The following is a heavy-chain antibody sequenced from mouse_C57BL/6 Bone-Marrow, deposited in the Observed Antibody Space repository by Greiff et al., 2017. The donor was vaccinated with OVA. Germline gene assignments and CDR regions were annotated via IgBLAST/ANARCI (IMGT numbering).Heavy chain of an antibody. V-gene: IGHV1-7*01. CDR3: ERFTTIVAKEYYCDY. Sequence: VKLVESGAELAKPGASVKLSCKASGYTFTSYRMNWVKQRPGQGLEWIGYFNPSSGYTKYNQKFKDKATLTADKSSSTVYLQLSSLTSDDSAVYYCERFTTIVAKEYYCDYWGQGTTLTVSS. D-gene: IGHD1-1*01. J-gene: IGHJ2*01. CDR2: FNPSSGYT. CDR1: GYTFTSYR.